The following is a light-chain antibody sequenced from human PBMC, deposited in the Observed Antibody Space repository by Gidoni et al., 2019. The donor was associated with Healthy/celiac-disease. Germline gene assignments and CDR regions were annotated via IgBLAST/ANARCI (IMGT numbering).Light chain of an antibody. Sequence: SSELSQDPAASVALGQTGRATCEGDSLRKYSANCYQRKPGQAPVLVIYGSANRPSRIPDRFSGSPSGNTASLTITGAPAEDEADYYCNTRDSAGIRLVFGEGTKLTVL. J-gene: IGLJ2*01. CDR3: NTRDSAGIRLV. CDR2: GSA. V-gene: IGLV3-19*01. CDR1: SLRKYS.